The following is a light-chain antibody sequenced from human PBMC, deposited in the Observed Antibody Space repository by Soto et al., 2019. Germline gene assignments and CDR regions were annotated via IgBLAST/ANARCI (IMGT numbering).Light chain of an antibody. Sequence: QSALTQPPSASGSPGQSVTISCTGASSDVGGYSYVSWYQQHPGKAPKLMIYEVSKRPSGVPDRFSGSKSGNTASLTVSRLQAEDEADYYCSSYGGSNNLVFGGGTKVTVL. CDR1: SSDVGGYSY. CDR2: EVS. CDR3: SSYGGSNNLV. V-gene: IGLV2-8*01. J-gene: IGLJ2*01.